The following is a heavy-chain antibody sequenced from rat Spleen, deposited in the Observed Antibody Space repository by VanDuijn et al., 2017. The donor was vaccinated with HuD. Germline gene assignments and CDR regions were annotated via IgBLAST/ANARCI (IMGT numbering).Heavy chain of an antibody. J-gene: IGHJ2*01. D-gene: IGHD4-3*01. CDR3: AVAGYGY. CDR1: GFTFSNYG. V-gene: IGHV5S13*01. CDR2: ISTGGGNT. Sequence: EVQLVESGGGLVQPGRSLKLSCAASGFTFSNYGMAWVRQTPTKGLEWVASISTGGGNTYYRDSVKGRFTISRDNAENTAYLQMNSLWSEDTATYYCAVAGYGYWGQGVMVTVSS.